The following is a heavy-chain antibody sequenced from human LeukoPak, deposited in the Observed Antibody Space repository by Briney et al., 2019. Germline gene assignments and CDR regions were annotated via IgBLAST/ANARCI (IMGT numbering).Heavy chain of an antibody. CDR2: INAGNGNT. Sequence: ASVKVSCKASGYILTNYAVHWVRQAPGQRLEWMGWINAGNGNTKYSQKFQGRVTITRDTSASTAYMELSSLRSEDTAVYYCARGDSNYGSGSYYLLAGFDYWGQGTLVTVSS. V-gene: IGHV1-3*01. CDR3: ARGDSNYGSGSYYLLAGFDY. J-gene: IGHJ4*02. D-gene: IGHD3-10*01. CDR1: GYILTNYA.